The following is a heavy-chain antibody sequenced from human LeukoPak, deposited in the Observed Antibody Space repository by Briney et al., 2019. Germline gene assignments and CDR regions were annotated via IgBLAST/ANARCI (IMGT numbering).Heavy chain of an antibody. Sequence: SETLSLTCTVSGGSLRSSGHWWVWIRQPPGKGLEWIGYIYHSGSTYYNPSLKSRVTISVDRSKNQFSLKLSSVTAADTAVYYCATTVAGLDYWGQGTLVTVSS. CDR2: IYHSGST. CDR3: ATTVAGLDY. D-gene: IGHD6-19*01. J-gene: IGHJ4*02. CDR1: GGSLRSSGHW. V-gene: IGHV4-30-2*01.